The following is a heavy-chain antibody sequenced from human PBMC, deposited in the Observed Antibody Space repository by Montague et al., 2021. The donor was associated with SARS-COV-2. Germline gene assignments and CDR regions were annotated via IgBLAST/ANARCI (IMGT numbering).Heavy chain of an antibody. CDR2: INHSGST. D-gene: IGHD3-10*01. CDR3: VRGTEYGSGSYNHYYYDH. V-gene: IGHV4-34*01. CDR1: GGSFSGYY. J-gene: IGHJ4*02. Sequence: SETLSLTCAVYGGSFSGYYWSWIRQPPGKGLEWIGEINHSGSTNYNPSLKSRVPISVDTSKTQFSLKLSSVTAADTAVYYCVRGTEYGSGSYNHYYYDHWGQGTLVTVSS.